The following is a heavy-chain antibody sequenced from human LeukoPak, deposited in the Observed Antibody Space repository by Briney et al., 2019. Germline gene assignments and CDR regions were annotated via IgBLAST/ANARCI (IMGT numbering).Heavy chain of an antibody. CDR3: ASTPGGSSGWYLGFYYYYGMDV. CDR1: GGSISSSSYY. J-gene: IGHJ6*02. D-gene: IGHD6-19*01. Sequence: SETLSLTCTVSGGSISSSSYYWGWIRQPPGKGLEWIGSIYYSGSTYYNPSLKSRVTISVDTSKNQFSLKLSSVTAADTAVYFCASTPGGSSGWYLGFYYYYGMDVWGQGTTVTVSS. CDR2: IYYSGST. V-gene: IGHV4-39*07.